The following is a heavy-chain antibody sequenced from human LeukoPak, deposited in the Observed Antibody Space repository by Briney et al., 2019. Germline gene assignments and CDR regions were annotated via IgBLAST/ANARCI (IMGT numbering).Heavy chain of an antibody. D-gene: IGHD2-15*01. CDR3: AIEGVVATGTFDI. CDR2: IRGSGGST. V-gene: IGHV3-23*01. CDR1: GITFTSYA. J-gene: IGHJ3*02. Sequence: TGGSLRLSCAASGITFTSYAMSWVRQAPGKGLEWVSGIRGSGGSTYYADSVKGRFSISRDNSKNTLDLQMNSLRTEDTAVYYCAIEGVVATGTFDIWGQGTMVTVSS.